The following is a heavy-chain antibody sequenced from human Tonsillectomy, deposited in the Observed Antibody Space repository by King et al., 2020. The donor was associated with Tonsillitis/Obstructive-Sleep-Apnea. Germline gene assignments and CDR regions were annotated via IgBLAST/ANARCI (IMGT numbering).Heavy chain of an antibody. CDR1: GGSFSDYY. D-gene: IGHD2-2*01. CDR2: INHSGST. V-gene: IGHV4-34*01. CDR3: ARGYIVVVPAAHYYYYYLDV. J-gene: IGHJ6*03. Sequence: VQLQQWGAGLLKPSETLSLTCAVYGGSFSDYYWNWIRQPPGKGLEWIGEINHSGSTNYNPSLKSRVTISVDTSKNQFSLKLSSVTAADTAFYYCARGYIVVVPAAHYYYYYLDVWGKGTTVTVSS.